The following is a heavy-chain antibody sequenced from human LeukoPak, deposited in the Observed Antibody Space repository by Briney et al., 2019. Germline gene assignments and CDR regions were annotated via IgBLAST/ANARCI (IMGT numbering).Heavy chain of an antibody. V-gene: IGHV4-59*08. D-gene: IGHD2-2*01. CDR3: ARTREYQLSYWYFDL. CDR2: VYYSGST. J-gene: IGHJ2*01. CDR1: GGSISGYY. Sequence: SETLSLTCTVSGGSISGYYWSWIRQPPGKGLEWIGCVYYSGSTNYNPSLKSRVTVSVDTSKNQFSLKLSSVAAADTAVYYCARTREYQLSYWYFDLWGRGTLVTVSS.